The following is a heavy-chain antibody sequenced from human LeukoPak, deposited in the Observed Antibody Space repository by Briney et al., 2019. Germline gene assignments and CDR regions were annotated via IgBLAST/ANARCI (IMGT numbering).Heavy chain of an antibody. CDR2: IYYSGST. V-gene: IGHV4-59*01. CDR3: ASTYYDFWSGYHGVNWFDP. CDR1: GGSISSYY. Sequence: SETLSLTCTVSGGSISSYYWSWIRQPPGKGLDWIGYIYYSGSTNYDPSLKSRVTISVDTSKNQFSLKLSSVTAADTAVYYCASTYYDFWSGYHGVNWFDPWGQGTLVTVSS. J-gene: IGHJ5*02. D-gene: IGHD3-3*01.